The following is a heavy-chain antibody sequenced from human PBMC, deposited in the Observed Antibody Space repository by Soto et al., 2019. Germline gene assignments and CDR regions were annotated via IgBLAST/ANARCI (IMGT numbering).Heavy chain of an antibody. D-gene: IGHD2-2*02. Sequence: LGESLKISCKGSGYSFTSYWISWVRQMPGKGLEWMGRIDPSDSYTNYSPSFQGHVTISADKSISTAYLQWSSLKASDTAMYYCARRYCSSTSCYSGFDYWGQGTIVTVYS. CDR3: ARRYCSSTSCYSGFDY. V-gene: IGHV5-10-1*01. CDR1: GYSFTSYW. CDR2: IDPSDSYT. J-gene: IGHJ4*02.